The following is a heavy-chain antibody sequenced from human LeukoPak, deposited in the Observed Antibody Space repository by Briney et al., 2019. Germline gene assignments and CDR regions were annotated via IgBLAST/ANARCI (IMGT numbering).Heavy chain of an antibody. D-gene: IGHD2-15*01. V-gene: IGHV1-2*02. CDR1: GYTFTYYY. CDR2: INPDSGGT. Sequence: ASVKVSCKASGYTFTYYYMHWVRQAPGQGLEWMGWINPDSGGTNSPQKFQGRVTLTRDTSISTAYMELSSLRSDDTAVYYCARKPRYCSGGNCYFFDYWGQGTLVTVSS. CDR3: ARKPRYCSGGNCYFFDY. J-gene: IGHJ4*02.